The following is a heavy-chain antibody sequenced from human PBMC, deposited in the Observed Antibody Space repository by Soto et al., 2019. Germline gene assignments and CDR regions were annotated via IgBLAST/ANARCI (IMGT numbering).Heavy chain of an antibody. D-gene: IGHD6-19*01. Sequence: PGGSLRLSCAASGFTFSSYSMNWVRQAPGKGLEWVSYISSSSGTIYYADSVKGRFTISRDNAKNSLYLQMNSLRAEDTAVYYCARAQWLPETLSAFDIWGQGTMVTVSS. CDR2: ISSSSGTI. CDR1: GFTFSSYS. J-gene: IGHJ3*02. CDR3: ARAQWLPETLSAFDI. V-gene: IGHV3-48*01.